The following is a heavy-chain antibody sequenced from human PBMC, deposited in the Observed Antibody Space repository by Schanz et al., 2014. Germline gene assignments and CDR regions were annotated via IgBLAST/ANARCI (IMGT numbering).Heavy chain of an antibody. V-gene: IGHV1-8*01. Sequence: QVQLVQSGAEVKKPGASVKVSCTASGFNFNNYDINWVRQATGQGLEWMGWMNPKTGNTDHAQKFQGGVSMTWDTSTSTAYLDLNTLRAEDTAVYYCARDRGYCSGGSCLTFDYWGQGTLVTVSS. J-gene: IGHJ4*02. CDR1: GFNFNNYD. CDR2: MNPKTGNT. CDR3: ARDRGYCSGGSCLTFDY. D-gene: IGHD2-15*01.